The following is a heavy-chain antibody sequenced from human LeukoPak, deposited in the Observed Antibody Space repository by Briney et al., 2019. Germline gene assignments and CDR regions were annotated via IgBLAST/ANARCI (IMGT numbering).Heavy chain of an antibody. D-gene: IGHD5-18*01. CDR3: TTGAWIQLWLADY. CDR1: GFTFSNAW. CDR2: IKSKTAGETT. V-gene: IGHV3-15*01. J-gene: IGHJ4*02. Sequence: GGSLRLSCTASGFTFSNAWMTWVRQAPGKGLEWVGRIKSKTAGETTNYAAPVKGRFSISRDDSRNTLYLQLNSLKSEDTAVYYCTTGAWIQLWLADYWGRGTLVTVS.